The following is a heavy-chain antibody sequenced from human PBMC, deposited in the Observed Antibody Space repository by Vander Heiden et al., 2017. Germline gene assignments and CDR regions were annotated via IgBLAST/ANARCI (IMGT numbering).Heavy chain of an antibody. Sequence: EMPLVESGGHLVKPGGSLRLPCAASGFTFSNSGLTWVRQAPGKGLEWVANINQDGGDKYYLDSVKGRFTISRDNAKNSLYLQMNSLRAADTAVYYCARGHYGMDVWGQGTMVTVSS. CDR3: ARGHYGMDV. CDR1: GFTFSNSG. J-gene: IGHJ6*02. V-gene: IGHV3-7*01. CDR2: INQDGGDK.